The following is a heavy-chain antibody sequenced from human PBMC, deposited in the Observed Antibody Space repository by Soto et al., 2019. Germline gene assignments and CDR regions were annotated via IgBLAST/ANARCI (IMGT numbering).Heavy chain of an antibody. D-gene: IGHD6-13*01. CDR3: ARARDSSSRPSYWFDP. CDR1: GFTFSNYP. Sequence: GGSLTLSCAASGFTFSNYPIHWVRHAQGKGLEWVAVISYDGSNKNYSHNVKGRFTISTDNSKNTLYLQMSSLRGEDTAVYYCARARDSSSRPSYWFDPWGQGTLVTVSS. CDR2: ISYDGSNK. J-gene: IGHJ5*02. V-gene: IGHV3-30-3*01.